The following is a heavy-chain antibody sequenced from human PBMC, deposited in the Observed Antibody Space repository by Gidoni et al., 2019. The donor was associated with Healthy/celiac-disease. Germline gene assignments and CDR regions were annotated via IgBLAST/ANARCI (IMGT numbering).Heavy chain of an antibody. Sequence: QVQLVESGGGVVQPGRSLRLSAAAAGLPCSSYAMHWVRQAPGKGLEWVAVISYDGSNKYYADSVKGRFTISRDNSKNTLYLQMTSLRAEDTAVYYCAREGGVLRYFDWSFYGMDVWGKGTTVTVSS. D-gene: IGHD3-9*01. CDR1: GLPCSSYA. J-gene: IGHJ6*04. V-gene: IGHV3-30-3*01. CDR2: ISYDGSNK. CDR3: AREGGVLRYFDWSFYGMDV.